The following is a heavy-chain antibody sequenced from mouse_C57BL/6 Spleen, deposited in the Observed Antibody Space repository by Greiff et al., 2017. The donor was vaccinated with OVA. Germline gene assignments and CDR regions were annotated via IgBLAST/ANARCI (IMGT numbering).Heavy chain of an antibody. J-gene: IGHJ4*01. V-gene: IGHV5-16*01. CDR2: INYDGSST. CDR1: GFTFSDYY. CDR3: ARVFDWAMDY. D-gene: IGHD2-4*01. Sequence: EVMLVESEGGLVQPGRSMKLSCTASGFTFSDYYMAWVRQVPEKGLEWVANINYDGSSTYYLDSLKSRFIISRDNAKNILYLQMSSLKSEDTATYYCARVFDWAMDYWGQGTSVTVSP.